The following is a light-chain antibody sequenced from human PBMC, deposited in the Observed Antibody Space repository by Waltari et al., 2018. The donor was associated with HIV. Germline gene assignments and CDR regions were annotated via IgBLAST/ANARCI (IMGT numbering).Light chain of an antibody. CDR3: QQYYSTLLT. J-gene: IGKJ4*01. CDR2: WAS. CDR1: QSVLYSSKKKNF. V-gene: IGKV4-1*01. Sequence: DIMLTQSPDYLAVSLGERATINCKSSQSVLYSSKKKNFLAWYQQKTGQTPRVLIYWASFRESGVPDRFVGNGSGTDFTLTINNFQAEDVAVYYCQQYYSTLLTFGGGTHVEIK.